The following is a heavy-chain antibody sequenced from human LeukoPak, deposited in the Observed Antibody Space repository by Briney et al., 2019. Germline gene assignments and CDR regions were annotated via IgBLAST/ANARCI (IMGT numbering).Heavy chain of an antibody. Sequence: PGGSLRLSCAASGFTFSDYYMTWIRRAPGKGLEWVSYISTSSGFTNYADSVRGRFTISRDNAKNSLYLQMNTLRAEDTAVYYCARDQYSSTWYRGAFDVWGQGTMVSVSS. CDR2: ISTSSGFT. D-gene: IGHD6-13*01. J-gene: IGHJ3*01. V-gene: IGHV3-11*05. CDR3: ARDQYSSTWYRGAFDV. CDR1: GFTFSDYY.